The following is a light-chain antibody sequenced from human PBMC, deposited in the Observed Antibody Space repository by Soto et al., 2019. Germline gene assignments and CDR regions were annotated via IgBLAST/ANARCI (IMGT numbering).Light chain of an antibody. V-gene: IGLV2-8*01. J-gene: IGLJ1*01. Sequence: QSALTQPASVSGSPGQSITISCTGTSSDVGGYNYVSWYQQHPGKAPKLMIYEVSKRPSGVPDRFSGSKSGNTASLTVSGLRAEDEADYYCSSYAGSNSYFFGTGTKLTVL. CDR3: SSYAGSNSYF. CDR2: EVS. CDR1: SSDVGGYNY.